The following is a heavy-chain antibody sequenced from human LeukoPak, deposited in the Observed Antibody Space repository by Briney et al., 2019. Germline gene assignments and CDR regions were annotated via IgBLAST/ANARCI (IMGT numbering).Heavy chain of an antibody. CDR2: VNHSGST. CDR1: GFAFSSYR. D-gene: IGHD2-2*01. Sequence: GSLRLSCVASGFAFSSYRMNWVRQPPGKGLEWIGEVNHSGSTNYNPSLKSRVTISVDTSKNQFSLKLNSVTAADTAVYYCARGDCSGTSCYAETPPEWNDYWGQGTLVTVSS. J-gene: IGHJ4*02. V-gene: IGHV4-34*01. CDR3: ARGDCSGTSCYAETPPEWNDY.